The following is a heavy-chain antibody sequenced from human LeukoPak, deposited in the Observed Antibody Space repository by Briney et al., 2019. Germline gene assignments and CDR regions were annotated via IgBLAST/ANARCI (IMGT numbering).Heavy chain of an antibody. D-gene: IGHD3-10*01. V-gene: IGHV3-20*04. CDR3: ARALVRESDY. CDR1: GFTFDDYG. J-gene: IGHJ4*02. Sequence: GGSLRLSCAASGFTFDDYGMSWVRQAPGKGLEWVSGINWNGGSTGYADSVKGRFAISRDNAKNSLYLQMNSLRAEDTAGYYCARALVRESDYWGQGTLVTVSS. CDR2: INWNGGST.